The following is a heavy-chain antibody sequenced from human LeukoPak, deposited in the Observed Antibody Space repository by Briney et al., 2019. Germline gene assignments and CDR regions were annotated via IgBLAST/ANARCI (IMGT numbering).Heavy chain of an antibody. D-gene: IGHD3-22*01. Sequence: GRSLRLSCAASGFTFDDYAMHWVRQAPGKGLEWVSGISWNSGSIGYADSVKGRLTISRDNAKNSLYLQMNSLRAEDTALYYCAKGLDSSGYFLFDYWGQGTLVTVSS. V-gene: IGHV3-9*01. CDR2: ISWNSGSI. J-gene: IGHJ4*02. CDR3: AKGLDSSGYFLFDY. CDR1: GFTFDDYA.